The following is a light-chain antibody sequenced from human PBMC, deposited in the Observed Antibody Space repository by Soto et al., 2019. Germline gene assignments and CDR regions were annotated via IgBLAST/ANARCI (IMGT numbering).Light chain of an antibody. V-gene: IGKV1-5*01. CDR3: HHYSGAWT. J-gene: IGKJ1*01. CDR2: GAS. CDR1: QNIYNW. Sequence: IKMNQSPSTVSVSIGDKVNITCRASQNIYNWLAWYRQQPGKAPELLMYGASTLERGVPSRFRGSGSGTEFTLTITGLQPEDFGSYSWHHYSGAWTFGQGTKVDI.